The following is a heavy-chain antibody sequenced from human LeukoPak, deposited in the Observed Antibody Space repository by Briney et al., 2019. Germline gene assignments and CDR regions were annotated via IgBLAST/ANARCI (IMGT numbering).Heavy chain of an antibody. D-gene: IGHD3-22*01. Sequence: GGSLRLSCAASGFTFRDYGMSWVRQAPGKGLEWVSVLYSDYSTYYADSVKGRFTISRDNSKNTLYLQMNSLRAEDTALYYCARVVGYYYDSSGYYGPYYFDYWGQGTLVTVSS. J-gene: IGHJ4*02. CDR2: LYSDYST. CDR3: ARVVGYYYDSSGYYGPYYFDY. V-gene: IGHV3-53*01. CDR1: GFTFRDYG.